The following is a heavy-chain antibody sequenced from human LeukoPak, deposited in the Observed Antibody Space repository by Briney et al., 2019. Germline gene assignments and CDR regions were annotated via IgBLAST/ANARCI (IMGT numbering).Heavy chain of an antibody. CDR1: GDSISSSNW. D-gene: IGHD6-13*01. Sequence: PETLSLTCAVSGDSISSSNWWSWVRQPPGKGLEWIGEIYRSGSTNYNPSLQSRVTISLDKSKKQFSLNLSTLTAADTAIYYCARRSTTWFKFFDYWGHGALVTVSS. CDR2: IYRSGST. V-gene: IGHV4-4*03. CDR3: ARRSTTWFKFFDY. J-gene: IGHJ4*01.